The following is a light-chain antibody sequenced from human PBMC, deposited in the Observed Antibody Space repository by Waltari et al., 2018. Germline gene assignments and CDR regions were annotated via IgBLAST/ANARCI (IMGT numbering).Light chain of an antibody. V-gene: IGLV2-23*02. Sequence: QSALTQPASVSGSPGQSLTISCTGTSSDVGAYNLVSWYQQHAGQVPKLIIYEVNKRPSGLPTGFSGSRSGNTASLTISGLQAEDEATYCCCSYAGTTSWLFGGGTKVTVL. J-gene: IGLJ3*02. CDR3: CSYAGTTSWL. CDR2: EVN. CDR1: SSDVGAYNL.